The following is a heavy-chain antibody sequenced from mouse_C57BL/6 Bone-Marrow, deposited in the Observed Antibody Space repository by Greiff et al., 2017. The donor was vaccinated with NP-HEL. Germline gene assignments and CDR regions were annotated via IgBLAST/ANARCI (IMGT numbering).Heavy chain of an antibody. Sequence: QVQLQQPGTELVKPGASVKLSCKASGYTFTNYWMYWVKQRPGQGLEWIGNINPSNGGTNYNEKFKNKATLTVDKSSSTAYMQHSSLTSEDAAVYYGAKDSGYAFDYWGQGTTLTVSS. D-gene: IGHD3-2*02. V-gene: IGHV1-53*01. CDR2: INPSNGGT. CDR3: AKDSGYAFDY. J-gene: IGHJ2*01. CDR1: GYTFTNYW.